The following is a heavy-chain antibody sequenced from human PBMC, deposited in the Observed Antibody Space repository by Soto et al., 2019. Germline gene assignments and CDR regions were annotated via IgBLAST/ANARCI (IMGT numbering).Heavy chain of an antibody. CDR1: GFTGSGNY. J-gene: IGHJ4*02. V-gene: IGHV3-53*04. CDR2: IYSGGST. D-gene: IGHD3-9*01. Sequence: VGSLRLSWAASGFTGSGNYMIWVHQATGKGLEWVSVIYSGGSTYYADSVKGRFTISRHNSKNTLYLQMNSLRAEDTAVYYCAREGHYDILTGYYLWGQGTLVTVSS. CDR3: AREGHYDILTGYYL.